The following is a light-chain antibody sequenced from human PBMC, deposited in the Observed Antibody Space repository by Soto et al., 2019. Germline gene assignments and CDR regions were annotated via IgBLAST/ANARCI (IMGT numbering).Light chain of an antibody. Sequence: DIQMTQSPSTLSASVGDRVIITCRASQSISSWLAWYQQKPGKAPNLLIYRASTLKSGIPSRFSGSGSRTEVTLTISSLQPDDFATYYCQQYDRASWTFGPGTKVEIK. V-gene: IGKV1-5*03. CDR3: QQYDRASWT. J-gene: IGKJ1*01. CDR1: QSISSW. CDR2: RAS.